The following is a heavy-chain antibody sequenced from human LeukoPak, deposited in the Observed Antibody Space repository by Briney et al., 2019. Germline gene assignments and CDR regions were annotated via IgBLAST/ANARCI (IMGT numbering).Heavy chain of an antibody. Sequence: PGRSLRLSCAASGFTFDDYAMHWVRQAPGKGLEWVSGISWSSGSIGYADSVKGRFTISRDNAKNSLYLQMNSLRAEDTALYYCAKSVYYDSSGYVDYWGQGTLVTVSS. CDR2: ISWSSGSI. CDR1: GFTFDDYA. V-gene: IGHV3-9*01. J-gene: IGHJ4*02. D-gene: IGHD3-22*01. CDR3: AKSVYYDSSGYVDY.